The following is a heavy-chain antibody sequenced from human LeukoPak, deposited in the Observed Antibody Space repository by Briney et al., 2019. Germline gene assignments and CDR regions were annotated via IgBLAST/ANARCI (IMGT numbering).Heavy chain of an antibody. CDR2: IYYSGST. CDR1: GGSISSSSYY. J-gene: IGHJ4*02. D-gene: IGHD3-22*01. Sequence: ASETLSLTCTVSGGSISSSSYYWGWIRQPPGKGLEWTGSIYYSGSTYYNPSLKSRVTISVDTSKNQFSLKLSSVTAADTAVYYCARDYYDSSGYEGWGQGTLVTVSS. CDR3: ARDYYDSSGYEG. V-gene: IGHV4-39*02.